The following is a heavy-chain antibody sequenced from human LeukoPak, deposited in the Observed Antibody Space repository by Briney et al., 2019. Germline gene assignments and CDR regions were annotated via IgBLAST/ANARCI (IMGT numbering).Heavy chain of an antibody. CDR1: GVSFSGYY. J-gene: IGHJ5*02. D-gene: IGHD3-3*01. Sequence: KPSETLSLTCAVYGVSFSGYYWSWIRQPPGKGLEWIGEINHSGSTNYNPSLKSRVTISVDTSKNQFSLKLSSVTAADTAVYYCARGRSYYDFWSGRNWFDPWGQGTLVTVSS. V-gene: IGHV4-34*01. CDR2: INHSGST. CDR3: ARGRSYYDFWSGRNWFDP.